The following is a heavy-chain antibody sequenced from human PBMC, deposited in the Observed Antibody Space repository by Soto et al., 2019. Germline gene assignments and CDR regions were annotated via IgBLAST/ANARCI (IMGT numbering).Heavy chain of an antibody. J-gene: IGHJ4*02. CDR3: ERYSREAVAGYTLDN. CDR2: VYNSGST. D-gene: IGHD6-13*01. Sequence: ESLTLTWPVSGGSISSNYWTWIRQPPGKGLEWIGYVYNSGSTNYNPSLKSRVTISEDTSKSQFSLKVNSMTAADTAVYYCERYSREAVAGYTLDNWGQGILVTVSS. CDR1: GGSISSNY. V-gene: IGHV4-59*01.